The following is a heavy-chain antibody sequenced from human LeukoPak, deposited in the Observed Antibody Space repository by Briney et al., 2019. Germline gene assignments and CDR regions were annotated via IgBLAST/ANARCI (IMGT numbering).Heavy chain of an antibody. Sequence: SETLSLTSTGSGGSISSYYWSWIRQPAGKGLEWIGRIYTSGSTNYNPSLKSRVTMSVDTSQNQFSLKLSSVTAADTAVYYCARQVIKLLYYFAYWGEGTLVTVSS. J-gene: IGHJ4*02. D-gene: IGHD2-21*01. CDR1: GGSISSYY. CDR2: IYTSGST. CDR3: ARQVIKLLYYFAY. V-gene: IGHV4-4*07.